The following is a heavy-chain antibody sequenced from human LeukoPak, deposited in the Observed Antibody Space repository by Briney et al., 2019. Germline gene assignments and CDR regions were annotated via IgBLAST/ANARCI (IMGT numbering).Heavy chain of an antibody. CDR2: IYYSGST. CDR1: GGSISSYY. J-gene: IGHJ6*02. D-gene: IGHD6-13*01. Sequence: PSETLSLTCTVSGGSISSYYWSWIRQPPGKGLEGIGYIYYSGSTSYNTSLKSRVTISVDTSKSQFSLKLSSVTAADTAVYYCARAYSSSWFGGMDVWGQGTTVTVSS. V-gene: IGHV4-59*01. CDR3: ARAYSSSWFGGMDV.